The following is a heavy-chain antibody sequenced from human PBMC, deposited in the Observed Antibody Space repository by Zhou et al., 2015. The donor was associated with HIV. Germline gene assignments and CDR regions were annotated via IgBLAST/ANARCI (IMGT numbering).Heavy chain of an antibody. V-gene: IGHV1-69*01. CDR2: IIPIFGTA. CDR1: GGTFSSYA. CDR3: ARRGGGITMVRGNRPPYDY. J-gene: IGHJ4*02. Sequence: QVQLVQSGAEVKKPGSSVKVSCKASGGTFSSYAISWVRQAPGQGLEWMGGIIPIFGTANYAQKFQGRVTITADESTSTAYMELSSLRSEDTAVYYCARRGGGITMVRGNRPPYDYWGQGTLVTVSS. D-gene: IGHD3-10*01.